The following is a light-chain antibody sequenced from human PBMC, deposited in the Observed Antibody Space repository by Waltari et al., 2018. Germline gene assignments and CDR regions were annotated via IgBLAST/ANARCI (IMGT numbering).Light chain of an antibody. Sequence: EIVLTQSPGTLSLSPGESATLSCRASQRVSRSNLAWYQQKPGQAPRLLMYGASSRAAGIPDRFSGSGSGTDFSLTISRLEPEDSAVYYCQQYGSSPPTFGQGTKVEIK. CDR3: QQYGSSPPT. V-gene: IGKV3-20*01. J-gene: IGKJ1*01. CDR1: QRVSRSN. CDR2: GAS.